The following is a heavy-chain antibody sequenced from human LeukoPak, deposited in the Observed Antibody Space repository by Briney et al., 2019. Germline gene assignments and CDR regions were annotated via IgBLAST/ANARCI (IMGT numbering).Heavy chain of an antibody. CDR1: GYTFDDYA. CDR3: AKGHTYGLGESYLDF. D-gene: IGHD5-18*01. V-gene: IGHV3-9*01. J-gene: IGHJ4*02. CDR2: ISWNSGSI. Sequence: SLRLSCEASGYTFDDYAMHWVRQAPGKGLEWVSAISWNSGSIGYADSVKGRFTISRDNGKNSLYLQMNSLRTEDTALYYCAKGHTYGLGESYLDFWGQGTLVSVSS.